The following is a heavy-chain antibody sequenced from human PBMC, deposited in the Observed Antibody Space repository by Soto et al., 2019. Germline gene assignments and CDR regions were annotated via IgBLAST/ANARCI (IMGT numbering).Heavy chain of an antibody. CDR3: VEGFRGYDH. CDR1: GGTFNSIA. CDR2: IIPISRTT. Sequence: QVQLVQSGAEVKKPGSSVKVSCKASGGTFNSIAFNWVRQAPGQGLEWLGGIIPISRTTIYSQKFQGRVTSSASDATITGYLELSRLRFEVTAVYFSVEGFRGYDHCGKGTQVTVSS. D-gene: IGHD2-21*01. J-gene: IGHJ4*02. V-gene: IGHV1-69*12.